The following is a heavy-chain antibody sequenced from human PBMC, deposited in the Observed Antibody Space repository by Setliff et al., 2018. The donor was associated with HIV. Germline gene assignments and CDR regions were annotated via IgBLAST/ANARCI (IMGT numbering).Heavy chain of an antibody. CDR3: ARGRSCSSSSCYLVYYYYYGMDV. CDR2: IYHSGST. D-gene: IGHD2-2*01. CDR1: GYSISIGYY. V-gene: IGHV4-38-2*01. Sequence: PSETLSLTCAVSGYSISIGYYWGWIRQPPGKGLEWIGNIYHSGSTYYNPSLKSRVTISVDTSKNQFSLRLRSVTAADTAVYYCARGRSCSSSSCYLVYYYYYGMDVWGHGSTVTVSS. J-gene: IGHJ6*02.